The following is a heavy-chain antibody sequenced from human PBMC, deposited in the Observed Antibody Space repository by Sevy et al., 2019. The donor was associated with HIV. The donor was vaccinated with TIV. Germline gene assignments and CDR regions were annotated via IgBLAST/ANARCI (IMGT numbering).Heavy chain of an antibody. J-gene: IGHJ5*02. CDR3: VRGNNLGELGYWFDP. Sequence: GGSLRISCAASGFTFSSYDMHWVRQVTGQGLEWVSGIGIAGDTYYPGSVKGRFTISRENARNSLDLQMNSLRAGDTAVYYCVRGNNLGELGYWFDPRGQGTLVTVSS. D-gene: IGHD3-10*01. CDR1: GFTFSSYD. CDR2: IGIAGDT. V-gene: IGHV3-13*01.